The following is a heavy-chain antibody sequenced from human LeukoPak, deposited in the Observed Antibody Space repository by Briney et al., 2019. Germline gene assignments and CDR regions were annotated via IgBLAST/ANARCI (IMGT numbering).Heavy chain of an antibody. CDR2: ISAYNGST. V-gene: IGHV1-18*01. J-gene: IGHJ6*03. CDR3: ARDEAARGPYYYYYMDV. Sequence: ASVKVSCKASGYTFTSYGISGVRQAPGQGLEWRGWISAYNGSTNYAQKLQGRVTMTSDTSTSTAYMELRSLRSDDTAVYYCARDEAARGPYYYYYMDVWGKGTTVTVSS. CDR1: GYTFTSYG. D-gene: IGHD6-6*01.